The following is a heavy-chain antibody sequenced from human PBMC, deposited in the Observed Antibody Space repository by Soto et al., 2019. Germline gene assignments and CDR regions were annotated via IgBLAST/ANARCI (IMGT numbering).Heavy chain of an antibody. CDR1: GFTFSSYG. Sequence: VGSLRLSCAASGFTFSSYGMHWFRQAPVKGLEWVAFISYDGSNKYYADSVKGRFTISRDNSKNTLYLQMNSLRAEDTAVYYCAKDRLLCSSTSCYRKDYYYYGMDVWGQGTTVTVSS. V-gene: IGHV3-30*18. J-gene: IGHJ6*02. CDR3: AKDRLLCSSTSCYRKDYYYYGMDV. D-gene: IGHD2-2*02. CDR2: ISYDGSNK.